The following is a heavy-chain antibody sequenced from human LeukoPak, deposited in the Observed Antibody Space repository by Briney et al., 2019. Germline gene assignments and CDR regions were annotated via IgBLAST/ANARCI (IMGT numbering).Heavy chain of an antibody. J-gene: IGHJ4*02. D-gene: IGHD4-17*01. V-gene: IGHV1-46*02. CDR3: AREDGDYTFSFDY. CDR1: GYTFKSYY. Sequence: ASVKVSCKASGYTFKSYYMHWVRQAPGQGLEWMGIINPSGGSTSYAQKFQGRVTVTGDTSTSTVYMELSSLRSEDTAVYYCAREDGDYTFSFDYWGQGTLVTVSS. CDR2: INPSGGST.